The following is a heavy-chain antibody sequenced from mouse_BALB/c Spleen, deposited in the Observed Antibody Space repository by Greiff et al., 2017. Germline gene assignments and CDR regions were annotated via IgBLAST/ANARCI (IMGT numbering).Heavy chain of an antibody. CDR1: GFNIKDTY. CDR2: IDPANGNT. D-gene: IGHD2-1*01. Sequence: VHVKQSGAELVKPGASVKLSCTASGFNIKDTYMHWVKQRPEQGLEWIGRIDPANGNTKYDPKFQGKATITADTSSNTAYLQLSSLTSEDTAVYYCARGDGNYEGWFAYWGQGTLVTVSA. V-gene: IGHV14-3*02. J-gene: IGHJ3*01. CDR3: ARGDGNYEGWFAY.